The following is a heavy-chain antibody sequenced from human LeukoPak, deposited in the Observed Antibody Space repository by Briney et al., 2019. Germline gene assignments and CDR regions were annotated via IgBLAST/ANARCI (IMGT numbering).Heavy chain of an antibody. CDR2: IYYSGST. D-gene: IGHD3-9*01. CDR1: GGSISSYY. V-gene: IGHV4-59*01. J-gene: IGHJ6*02. Sequence: SETLSLTCTVSGGSISSYYWSWIRQPPGKGLEWIGYIYYSGSTNYNPSLKSRVTISVDTSKNQFSLKLSSVTAADTAVYYCARDRDDNGMDVWGQGTTVTVSS. CDR3: ARDRDDNGMDV.